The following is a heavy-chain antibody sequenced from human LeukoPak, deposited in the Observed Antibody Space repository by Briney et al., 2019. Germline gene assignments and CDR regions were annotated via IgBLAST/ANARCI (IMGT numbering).Heavy chain of an antibody. CDR3: ARHGGSVVIVPLDY. CDR2: IYYSGST. J-gene: IGHJ4*02. D-gene: IGHD3-16*01. Sequence: SETLSLTCTVSGGSISSSSYNWGWIRQPPGKGLEWIGSIYYSGSTYYNPSLKSRVSISVDTSKNQFSLKLSSVTAADTAVYYCARHGGSVVIVPLDYWGQGTLVTVSS. V-gene: IGHV4-39*01. CDR1: GGSISSSSYN.